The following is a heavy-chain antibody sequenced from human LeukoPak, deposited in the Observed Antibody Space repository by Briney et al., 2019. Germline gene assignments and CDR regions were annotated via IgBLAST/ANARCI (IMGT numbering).Heavy chain of an antibody. Sequence: GGSLRLSCAASGFTFSSYGMSWVRQAPWKGLEWVSAITATSSSTHDADSVQGRFTISRDNSKNTLYLQMNSLRAEDTAVYFCAKMDRVGASYYYYYYMDVWGKGTTVTVSS. CDR1: GFTFSSYG. V-gene: IGHV3-23*01. CDR3: AKMDRVGASYYYYYYMDV. D-gene: IGHD1-26*01. CDR2: ITATSSST. J-gene: IGHJ6*03.